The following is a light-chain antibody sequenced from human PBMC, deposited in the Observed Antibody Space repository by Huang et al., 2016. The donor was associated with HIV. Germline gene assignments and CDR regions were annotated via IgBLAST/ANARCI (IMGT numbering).Light chain of an antibody. CDR2: GAA. Sequence: EIVLTQSPGTLSLSPGDRATLSCRASQSVSSSYLAWYQQKPGPAPRLLLYGAASRATGIPDRFSGSGSGTDFTLTISRLEPEDFAVYYCQQYGSSPRTFGQGTKVEIK. V-gene: IGKV3-20*01. CDR1: QSVSSSY. J-gene: IGKJ1*01. CDR3: QQYGSSPRT.